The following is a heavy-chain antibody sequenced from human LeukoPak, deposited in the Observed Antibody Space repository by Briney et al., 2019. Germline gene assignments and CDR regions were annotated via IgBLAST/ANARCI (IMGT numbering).Heavy chain of an antibody. Sequence: SETLSLTCTVSGGSISSGSYYWSWIRQPAGKGLEWIGRIYTSGSTNYNPSLKSRVTISVDTSKNQFSLKLSSVTAADTAVYYCARGAYDILTGYAFDYWGQGTLVTVSS. CDR3: ARGAYDILTGYAFDY. V-gene: IGHV4-61*02. D-gene: IGHD3-9*01. CDR1: GGSISSGSYY. J-gene: IGHJ4*02. CDR2: IYTSGST.